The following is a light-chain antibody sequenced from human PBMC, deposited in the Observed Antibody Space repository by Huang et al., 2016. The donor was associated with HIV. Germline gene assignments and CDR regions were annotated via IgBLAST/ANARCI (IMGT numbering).Light chain of an antibody. CDR2: LGS. Sequence: DIVMTQSPLSLPVTPGEPASISCRSSQPLLHSNGYNYVDWYLQKPGQSPQLLIYLGSNRASGVPDRFSGSGSVTDFTLKISRVEAEDVGIYYCMQALQTPRTFGQGTRLEMK. V-gene: IGKV2-28*01. CDR1: QPLLHSNGYNY. CDR3: MQALQTPRT. J-gene: IGKJ5*01.